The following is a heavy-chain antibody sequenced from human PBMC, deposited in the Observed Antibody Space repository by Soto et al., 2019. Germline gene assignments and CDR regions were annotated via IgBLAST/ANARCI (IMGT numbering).Heavy chain of an antibody. CDR2: VGGSGGST. CDR1: GLTFKSYA. D-gene: IGHD2-15*01. J-gene: IGHJ4*02. V-gene: IGHV3-23*01. Sequence: HPGGSLRLSCVVSGLTFKSYAMTWVRQAPGKGLEWVSGVGGSGGSTYYADSVKGRFTISRDNSQNTLYLRLNNVRAEDTAVYYCAKGEYDVGGNFLGRIEYWGQGTLVTVSS. CDR3: AKGEYDVGGNFLGRIEY.